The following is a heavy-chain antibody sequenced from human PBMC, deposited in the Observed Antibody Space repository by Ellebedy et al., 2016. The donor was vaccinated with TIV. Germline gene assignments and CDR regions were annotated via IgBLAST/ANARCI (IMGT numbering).Heavy chain of an antibody. J-gene: IGHJ5*02. CDR3: ARWFGELLYVRWFDP. CDR2: IYYSGST. D-gene: IGHD3-10*01. Sequence: GSLRLSCSVSGGSISRSSSYWGWIRQPPEKGLEWIGSIYYSGSTYYNPSLKSRVTISVDTSKNQFSLRLTSVTAADTAVYYCARWFGELLYVRWFDPWGQGTLVTVSS. CDR1: GGSISRSSSY. V-gene: IGHV4-39*01.